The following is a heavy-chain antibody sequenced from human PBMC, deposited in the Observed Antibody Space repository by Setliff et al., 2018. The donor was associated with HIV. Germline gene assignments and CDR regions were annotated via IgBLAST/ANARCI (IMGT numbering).Heavy chain of an antibody. CDR3: AREGGIQFLEWSHDAFDI. J-gene: IGHJ3*02. Sequence: SETLSLTCAVSGYSISSGFYWGWIRQPPGKGLEWIGSIYHSGSTYYNPSLRSRVTISVDTSKNQFSLKLSSVTAADTAVYYCAREGGIQFLEWSHDAFDIWGQGTMVTVSS. CDR2: IYHSGST. CDR1: GYSISSGFY. V-gene: IGHV4-38-2*02. D-gene: IGHD3-3*01.